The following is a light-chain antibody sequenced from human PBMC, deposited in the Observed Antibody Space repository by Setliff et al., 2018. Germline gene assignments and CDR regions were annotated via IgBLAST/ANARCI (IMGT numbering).Light chain of an antibody. CDR3: CSYAGNYIYV. CDR2: DVT. J-gene: IGLJ1*01. Sequence: QSVLTQPASVSGSPGQAITISCTGTSSDVGSYDLVSWYQQYPGKAPKLMVYDVTKRPSGVSNRFSGSRSGNTASLTISGLQAEDEGDYYCCSYAGNYIYVFGTGTKVTVL. V-gene: IGLV2-23*02. CDR1: SSDVGSYDL.